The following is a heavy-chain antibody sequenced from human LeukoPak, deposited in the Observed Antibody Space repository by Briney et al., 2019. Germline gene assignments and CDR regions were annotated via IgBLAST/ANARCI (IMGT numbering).Heavy chain of an antibody. CDR1: GGSISSSSYY. CDR2: IYYSGST. J-gene: IGHJ4*02. V-gene: IGHV4-39*07. CDR3: ARVPTRYCSSTSCYLDVWIYYFDY. Sequence: SETLSLTCAVSGGSISSSSYYWGWIRQPPGTGLEWIGSIYYSGSTYYNPSLKSRVTISVDTSKNQFSLKLSSVTAADTAVYYCARVPTRYCSSTSCYLDVWIYYFDYWGQGTLVTVSS. D-gene: IGHD2-2*01.